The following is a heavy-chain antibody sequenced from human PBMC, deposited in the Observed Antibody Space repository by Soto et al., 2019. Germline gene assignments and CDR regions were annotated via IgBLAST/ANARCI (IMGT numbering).Heavy chain of an antibody. CDR3: AKDGAIAAADYFFDY. Sequence: QVQLVESGGGAVQPGRSLKLSCAASGYAFGNHAIHWVRQAPGKGLEWVAVIASDGKDKRYADSVKGRFTISRDNSKNAVYLHMNSLRGEDTAVYYCAKDGAIAAADYFFDYWGQG. CDR2: IASDGKDK. CDR1: GYAFGNHA. D-gene: IGHD6-13*01. J-gene: IGHJ4*02. V-gene: IGHV3-30*18.